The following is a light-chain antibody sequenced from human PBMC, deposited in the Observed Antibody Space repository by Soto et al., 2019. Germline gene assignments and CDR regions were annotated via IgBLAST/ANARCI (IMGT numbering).Light chain of an antibody. J-gene: IGLJ1*01. CDR1: SNDVGGFNF. V-gene: IGLV2-14*01. Sequence: QSALTQPASVSGSPGQSITISCTGTSNDVGGFNFVPWFQWHPGKAPKLIIYEVTHRPSGISSRFSGSKSGNTASLTISGLQAEDEGDYYCTSFAPGRIYVFGSGTKVTVL. CDR3: TSFAPGRIYV. CDR2: EVT.